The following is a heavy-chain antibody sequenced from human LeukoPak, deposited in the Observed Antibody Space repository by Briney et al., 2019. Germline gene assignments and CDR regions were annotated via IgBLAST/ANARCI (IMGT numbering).Heavy chain of an antibody. CDR3: ARAPRSITMVRGVSSSGFDP. D-gene: IGHD3-10*01. V-gene: IGHV4-59*12. CDR1: GGSISSYY. J-gene: IGHJ5*02. Sequence: SETLSLTCTVSGGSISSYYWSWIRQPPGKGPEWIGYIYYSGSTNYNPSLKSRVTISVDTSKNQFSLKLSSVTAADTAVYYCARAPRSITMVRGVSSSGFDPWGQGTLVTVSS. CDR2: IYYSGST.